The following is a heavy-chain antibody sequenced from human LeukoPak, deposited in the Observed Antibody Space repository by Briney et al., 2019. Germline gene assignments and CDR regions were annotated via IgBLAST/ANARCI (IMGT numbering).Heavy chain of an antibody. V-gene: IGHV3-23*01. J-gene: IGHJ4*02. CDR2: ISGSGTGT. CDR3: AKVATWTYFDY. Sequence: QPGGSLRLSCAVTGFTFGSYAMGWVRQAPGKGLEWVSAISGSGTGTYYADSVKGRFTISRDNSKNTLYLHMNSLRAEDAAVYYCAKVATWTYFDYWGQGTLVTVFS. D-gene: IGHD3/OR15-3a*01. CDR1: GFTFGSYA.